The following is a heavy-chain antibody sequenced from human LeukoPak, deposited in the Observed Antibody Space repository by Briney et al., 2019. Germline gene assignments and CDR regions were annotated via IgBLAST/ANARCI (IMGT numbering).Heavy chain of an antibody. V-gene: IGHV4-34*01. CDR2: INHSGST. CDR3: ARGTRITIFGNPLRLNWFDP. Sequence: PSETLSLSCAVYGGSFSGYYWSWIRQPPGKGLEWIGEINHSGSTNYNPSLKSRVTISVDTSKNQFSLKLSSVTAADTAVYYCARGTRITIFGNPLRLNWFDPWGQGTLVTVSS. J-gene: IGHJ5*02. D-gene: IGHD3-3*01. CDR1: GGSFSGYY.